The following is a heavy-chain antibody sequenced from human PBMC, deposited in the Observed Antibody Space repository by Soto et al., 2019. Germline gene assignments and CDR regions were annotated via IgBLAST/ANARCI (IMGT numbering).Heavy chain of an antibody. J-gene: IGHJ4*02. CDR3: AKEKGIVVVTQHDY. D-gene: IGHD3-22*01. Sequence: PVGSLRLSCAASGFTFSSYAMSWVRQARGKGLEWVSAISGSGGSTYYADSVKGRFTISRDNSKNTLYLQMNSLRAEDTAVYYCAKEKGIVVVTQHDYWGQGTLVTVSS. CDR2: ISGSGGST. CDR1: GFTFSSYA. V-gene: IGHV3-23*01.